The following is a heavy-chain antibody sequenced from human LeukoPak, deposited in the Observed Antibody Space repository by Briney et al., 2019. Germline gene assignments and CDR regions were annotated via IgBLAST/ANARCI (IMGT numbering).Heavy chain of an antibody. CDR1: GGSISSSS. J-gene: IGHJ3*01. D-gene: IGHD3-22*01. CDR3: TRIITPSDDAFDF. V-gene: IGHV3-11*06. Sequence: LSLTCTVSGGSISSSSYYWGWIRQPPGKGLEWVSSITSMSSHTYYADSVKGRFTISRDNAKNSMYLQMDSLRAEDTAVYYCTRIITPSDDAFDFWGQGTMVTVSS. CDR2: ITSMSSHT.